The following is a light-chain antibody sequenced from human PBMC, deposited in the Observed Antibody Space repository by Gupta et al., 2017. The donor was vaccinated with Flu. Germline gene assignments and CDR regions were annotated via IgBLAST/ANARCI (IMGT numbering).Light chain of an antibody. CDR2: NDS. CDR1: TLPKQY. V-gene: IGLV3-25*03. Sequence: SSDLAHSPSVSVSAGQTARITCSGDTLPKQYPYLYQQKPGQAPIVVIDNDSERPSGIAARFSGSDSGTTVTLTISGVQAEDEADDYCQSSDTNDAYKVFGGGTKLTVL. CDR3: QSSDTNDAYKV. J-gene: IGLJ3*02.